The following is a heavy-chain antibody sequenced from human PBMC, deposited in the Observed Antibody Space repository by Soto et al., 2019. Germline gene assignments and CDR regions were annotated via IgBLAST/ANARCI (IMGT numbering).Heavy chain of an antibody. Sequence: GGSLRLSCAASGFTFDDYAMHWVRQAPGKGLEWVSGISWNSGSIGYADSVKGRFTISRDNAKNSLYLQMNSLRAEDTALYYCAKDISAHIVVVVAATRGGNRDSLLDVWGKGTTVTVSS. CDR2: ISWNSGSI. CDR1: GFTFDDYA. V-gene: IGHV3-9*01. CDR3: AKDISAHIVVVVAATRGGNRDSLLDV. J-gene: IGHJ6*04. D-gene: IGHD2-15*01.